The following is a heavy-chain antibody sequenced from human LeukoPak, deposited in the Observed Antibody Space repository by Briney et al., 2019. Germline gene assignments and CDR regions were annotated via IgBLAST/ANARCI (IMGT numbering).Heavy chain of an antibody. Sequence: GGSLRLSCAASGFTFTSEAISWVRQAPGEGLEWVSAISYSGDSTYYADSVKGRFTISRDNSKNTLYLQMNSLRAEDTAVYYCAKDLGYYDSSGKTSLFDYWGQGTLVTVSS. J-gene: IGHJ4*02. CDR2: ISYSGDST. CDR1: GFTFTSEA. D-gene: IGHD3-22*01. CDR3: AKDLGYYDSSGKTSLFDY. V-gene: IGHV3-23*01.